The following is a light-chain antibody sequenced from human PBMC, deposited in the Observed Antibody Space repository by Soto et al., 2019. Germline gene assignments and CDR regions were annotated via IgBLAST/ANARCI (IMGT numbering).Light chain of an antibody. CDR2: LNSDGSH. J-gene: IGLJ1*01. Sequence: QLVLTQSPSASASLGASVKLTCTLSSGHSSYAIAWHQQQPEKGPRYLMKLNSDGSHSKGDGIPDRFSGSSSGAERYLTICRLQSEDEADYYCQTWGTGIHYVFGTGTKVTVL. V-gene: IGLV4-69*01. CDR3: QTWGTGIHYV. CDR1: SGHSSYA.